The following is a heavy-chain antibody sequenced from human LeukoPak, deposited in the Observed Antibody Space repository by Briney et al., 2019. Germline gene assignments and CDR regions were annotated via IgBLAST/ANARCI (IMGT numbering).Heavy chain of an antibody. CDR1: GDSINSDY. V-gene: IGHV4-59*01. CDR3: ARAELAAAGRERGDYYYYMDV. Sequence: PSETLSLTCTVSGDSINSDYWNWIRQPPGKGLEWIGFTYYSGSTNYNPSLKSRVTISVDTSKNQFSLKLSSVTAADTAVYYCARAELAAAGRERGDYYYYMDVWGKGTTVTVSS. J-gene: IGHJ6*03. CDR2: TYYSGST. D-gene: IGHD6-13*01.